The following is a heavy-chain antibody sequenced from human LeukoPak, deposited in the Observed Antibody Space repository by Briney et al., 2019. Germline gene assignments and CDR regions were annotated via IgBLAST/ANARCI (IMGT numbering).Heavy chain of an antibody. CDR3: ARLGGQAYSDL. CDR2: IYYSGST. J-gene: IGHJ5*02. V-gene: IGHV4-39*01. D-gene: IGHD1-26*01. CDR1: GGSISSSSYY. Sequence: PSETLSLTCTVSGGSISSSSYYWGWIRQTPGKGLEWIGSIYYSGSTYYNPSLKSRVTISVDTSKNQFSLKLSSVTAADTAVYYCARLGGQAYSDLWGQGTLVTVSS.